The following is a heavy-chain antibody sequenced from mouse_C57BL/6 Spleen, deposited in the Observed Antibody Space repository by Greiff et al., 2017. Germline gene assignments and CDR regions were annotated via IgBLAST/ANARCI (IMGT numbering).Heavy chain of an antibody. D-gene: IGHD2-2*01. CDR3: ARGDLVYWYFDV. Sequence: QVQLQQPGAELVKPGASVTLSCKASGYTFTSYWMQWVNQRPGQGLEWIGEIDPSDSYTNYNQKFKGKATLTVDTSSSTAYMQLSSLTSEDSAVYYCARGDLVYWYFDVWGTGTTVTVSS. J-gene: IGHJ1*03. CDR1: GYTFTSYW. CDR2: IDPSDSYT. V-gene: IGHV1-50*01.